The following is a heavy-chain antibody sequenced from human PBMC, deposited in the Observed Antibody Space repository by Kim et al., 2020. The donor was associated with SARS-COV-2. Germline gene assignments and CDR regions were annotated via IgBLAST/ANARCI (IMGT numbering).Heavy chain of an antibody. Sequence: YNPSLKSRVTISVDTSKNPFSLKLSSVTAADTAVYYCARGDLAVVAAIDYWGQGTLVTVSS. J-gene: IGHJ4*02. D-gene: IGHD2-15*01. CDR3: ARGDLAVVAAIDY. V-gene: IGHV4-34*01.